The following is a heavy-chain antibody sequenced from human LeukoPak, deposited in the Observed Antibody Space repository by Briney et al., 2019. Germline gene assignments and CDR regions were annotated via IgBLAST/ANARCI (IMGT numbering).Heavy chain of an antibody. CDR3: ARSGSGYSVDY. V-gene: IGHV4-30-4*01. Sequence: PSETLSLTCTVSGGSVSSADYYWSWIRQPPGKGLEWIGYIYFTGSIYHNPSLRGRITISLDTSKNQFSLKLNSVTAADTAVFYCARSGSGYSVDYWGQGTLVTVSA. CDR1: GGSVSSADYY. J-gene: IGHJ4*02. CDR2: IYFTGSI. D-gene: IGHD3-22*01.